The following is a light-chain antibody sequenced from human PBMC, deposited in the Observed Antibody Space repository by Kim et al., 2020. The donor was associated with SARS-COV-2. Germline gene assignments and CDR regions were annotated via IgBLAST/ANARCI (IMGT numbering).Light chain of an antibody. J-gene: IGLJ3*02. CDR3: HVWDSSNDHRV. Sequence: PGKAARVTGGGDNIANKNVHWYQQRPGQAPVLVIYYDTDRPSGIPERFSGSNSGNTATLTISRVEAGDEADYYCHVWDSSNDHRVFGGGTKLTVL. CDR1: NIANKN. V-gene: IGLV3-21*04. CDR2: YDT.